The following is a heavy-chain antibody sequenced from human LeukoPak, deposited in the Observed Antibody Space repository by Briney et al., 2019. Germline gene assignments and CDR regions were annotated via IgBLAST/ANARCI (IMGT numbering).Heavy chain of an antibody. J-gene: IGHJ3*02. Sequence: PSETLSLTCTVSGGSIGSYYWSWIRQPPGKGLECIGYISYSGSTSYTPSLKSRVTISVDTSKNQFSLNLNSVTAADTAVYYCARDRITSGSDAFDIWGQGTMVTVSS. CDR2: ISYSGST. D-gene: IGHD3-10*01. CDR1: GGSIGSYY. V-gene: IGHV4-59*01. CDR3: ARDRITSGSDAFDI.